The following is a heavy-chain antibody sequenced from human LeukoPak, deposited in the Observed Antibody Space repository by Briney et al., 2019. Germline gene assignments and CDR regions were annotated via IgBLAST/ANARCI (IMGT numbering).Heavy chain of an antibody. CDR1: GFTFSDYY. V-gene: IGHV3-11*01. CDR2: ISSSGSTK. CDR3: AKAYSSGWYCCIHV. J-gene: IGHJ6*02. D-gene: IGHD6-13*01. Sequence: PGGSLRLSCAASGFTFSDYYMSWLRQAPGKGLEWVSYISSSGSTKYYADSLKSLFTLSTHNAKNSLYLQINSLRAVDTAVYYCAKAYSSGWYCCIHVWGQATTLTLPS.